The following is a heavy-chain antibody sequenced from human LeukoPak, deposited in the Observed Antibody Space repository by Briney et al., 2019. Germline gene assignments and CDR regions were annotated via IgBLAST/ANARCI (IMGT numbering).Heavy chain of an antibody. CDR2: IRSKANKHAT. V-gene: IGHV3-73*01. CDR1: GFTLSVCA. CDR3: TRLDRFDGTTIGY. Sequence: GGSLRLSCAASGFTLSVCAMHWVRQASGKGLEWVGRIRSKANKHATAYGASVKGRFTISRNDSKNTAYLQMNSLKTDDTAVYYCTRLDRFDGTTIGYWGQGTLVTVSS. D-gene: IGHD1-7*01. J-gene: IGHJ4*02.